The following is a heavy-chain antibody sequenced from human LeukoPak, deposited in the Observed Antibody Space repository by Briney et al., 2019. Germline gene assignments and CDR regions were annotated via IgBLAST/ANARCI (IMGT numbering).Heavy chain of an antibody. J-gene: IGHJ4*02. Sequence: GESLKISCKGSGYIFTSYWITWVRQMPGKGLEWMGMIDPTDFYTNYSPSFQGHVTISTDKSISTAYLQWSSLKASDTAIYYCARRGRSSSNFDVWGQGTLVTVSS. CDR3: ARRGRSSSNFDV. CDR2: IDPTDFYT. V-gene: IGHV5-10-1*01. D-gene: IGHD6-6*01. CDR1: GYIFTSYW.